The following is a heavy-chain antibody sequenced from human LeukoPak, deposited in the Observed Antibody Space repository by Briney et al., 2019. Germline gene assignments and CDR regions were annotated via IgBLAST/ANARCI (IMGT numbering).Heavy chain of an antibody. D-gene: IGHD6-13*01. CDR2: ISAYNGNT. CDR1: GYTFTSYG. Sequence: GASVKVSCKASGYTFTSYGISWVRQAPGQGLEWMGWISAYNGNTNYAQKLQGRVTMTTDTSTSTAYMELRSLRSDDTAVYYCARAPASSSWTFSLYWGQGTLVTVSS. CDR3: ARAPASSSWTFSLY. J-gene: IGHJ4*02. V-gene: IGHV1-18*01.